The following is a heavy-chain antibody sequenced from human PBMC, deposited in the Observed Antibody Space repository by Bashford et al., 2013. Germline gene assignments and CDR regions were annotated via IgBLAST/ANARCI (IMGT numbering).Heavy chain of an antibody. CDR2: INSEGSST. V-gene: IGHV3-74*01. CDR3: ARERPLYSETGVGIDY. J-gene: IGHJ4*02. Sequence: VRQAPGKGLVWVSRINSEGSSTSYADSVKGRFTISRDNAKNTLYLQMNSLRVEDTAVYYCARERPLYSETGVGIDYWGQGTLVTVSS. D-gene: IGHD5-12*01.